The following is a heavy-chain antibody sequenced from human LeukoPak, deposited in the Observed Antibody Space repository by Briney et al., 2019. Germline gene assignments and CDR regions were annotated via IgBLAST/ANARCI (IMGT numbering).Heavy chain of an antibody. CDR1: GFTFSSYS. CDR2: ISSSSSYI. V-gene: IGHV3-21*01. D-gene: IGHD3-22*01. CDR3: ARVDSSGYYFDY. J-gene: IGHJ4*02. Sequence: GGSLRLSCAASGFTFSSYSMNWVRQAPGKGLEWVTSISSSSSYIYYADSVKGRFTISRDNAKNSLYLQMNSLRAEDTAVYYCARVDSSGYYFDYWGQGTLVTVSS.